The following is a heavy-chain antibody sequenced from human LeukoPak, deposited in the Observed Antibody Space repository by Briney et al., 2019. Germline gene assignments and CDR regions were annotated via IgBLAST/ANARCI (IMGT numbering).Heavy chain of an antibody. J-gene: IGHJ5*02. V-gene: IGHV4-34*01. CDR3: ARAPSSSWYGGQSAHWFDP. CDR1: GGSFSGYY. D-gene: IGHD6-13*01. CDR2: INHSGST. Sequence: SETLSLTCAVYGGSFSGYYWSWIRQPPGKGLEWIGEINHSGSTNYNPSLKSRVTISVDTSKNQFSLKLSSVTAADTAVYYCARAPSSSWYGGQSAHWFDPWGQGTLVTVSS.